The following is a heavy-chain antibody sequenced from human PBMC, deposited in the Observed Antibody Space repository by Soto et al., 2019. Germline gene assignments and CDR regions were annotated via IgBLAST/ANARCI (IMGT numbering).Heavy chain of an antibody. CDR1: GGSISSYY. V-gene: IGHV4-59*08. Sequence: PSETLSLTCTVSGGSISSYYWSWIRQPPGKGLEWIGYIYYSGSTDYNPSLKSRVTISMDTSKNQFSLKLSSVTAADTAVYYCARHLEYYHHWGQGTLVTVSS. CDR2: IYYSGST. CDR3: ARHLEYYHH. J-gene: IGHJ1*01.